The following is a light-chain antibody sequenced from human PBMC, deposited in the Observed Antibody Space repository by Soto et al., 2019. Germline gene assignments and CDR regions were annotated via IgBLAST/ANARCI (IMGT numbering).Light chain of an antibody. V-gene: IGKV1-27*01. Sequence: DIQMTQSPSTLSSSLGDRVTITYRASQNINIWLDWYQQKPWKVPKLLIYAASTLQSGVPSRFSGSGSGTDFPLTISSLQPEDVATYDCQKYNSAGTFGQGTKVDIK. J-gene: IGKJ1*01. CDR1: QNINIW. CDR2: AAS. CDR3: QKYNSAGT.